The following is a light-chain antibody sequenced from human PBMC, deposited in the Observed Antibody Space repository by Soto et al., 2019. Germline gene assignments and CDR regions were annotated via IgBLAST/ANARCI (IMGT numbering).Light chain of an antibody. Sequence: QSVLTQPASVSGSPGQSITISCTGTSSDVGGYNYVSWYQQHPGKAPKLMIYDVSNRPSGVSNRFSGSKSGNTASLTISGLQEEDEADYYCSSYTSSSTVVFGGGTKLTVL. V-gene: IGLV2-14*01. CDR1: SSDVGGYNY. CDR2: DVS. CDR3: SSYTSSSTVV. J-gene: IGLJ2*01.